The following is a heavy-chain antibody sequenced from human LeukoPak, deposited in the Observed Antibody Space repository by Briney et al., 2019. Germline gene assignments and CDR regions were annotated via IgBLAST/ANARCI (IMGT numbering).Heavy chain of an antibody. V-gene: IGHV1-18*01. CDR3: ARGDLNWFDS. D-gene: IGHD3-3*01. CDR1: GYTFTSYG. Sequence: ASVKVSCKASGYTFTSYGITWVRQAPGQGLVWMGWISVYNGNTNYAQNLQGRVTMTTDTSTSTAYMELRSLRSDDTAVYYCARGDLNWFDSWGQGTLVTVSS. CDR2: ISVYNGNT. J-gene: IGHJ5*01.